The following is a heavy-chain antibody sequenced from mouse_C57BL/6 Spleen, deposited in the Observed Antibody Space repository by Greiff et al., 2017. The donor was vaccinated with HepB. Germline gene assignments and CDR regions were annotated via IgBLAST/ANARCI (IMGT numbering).Heavy chain of an antibody. V-gene: IGHV3-6*01. Sequence: EVQLQESGPGLVKPSQSLSLTCSVTGYSITSGYYCNLIRQLPGNKLEWMGYLSYDGSNNYNSSFKNRISITLDTSKNQFFLKLNPVTTEDTATYYCARDHRNDYCLDYWGQGTTLTVSS. CDR2: LSYDGSN. J-gene: IGHJ2*01. CDR3: ARDHRNDYCLDY. D-gene: IGHD2-4*01. CDR1: GYSITSGYY.